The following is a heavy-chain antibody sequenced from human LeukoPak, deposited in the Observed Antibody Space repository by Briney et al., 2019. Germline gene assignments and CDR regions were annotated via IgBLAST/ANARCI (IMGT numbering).Heavy chain of an antibody. V-gene: IGHV4-59*12. J-gene: IGHJ5*02. CDR3: AREGRSSGSKKVWFDP. CDR2: IYSSGST. Sequence: PSETLSLTCTVSGGSISTYYWSWIRQPPGKGLEWIGYIYSSGSTNYNPSLKSRVTMSVDTSKNQFSLKLSSVTAADTAVYYCAREGRSSGSKKVWFDPWGQGTLVTVSS. D-gene: IGHD6-19*01. CDR1: GGSISTYY.